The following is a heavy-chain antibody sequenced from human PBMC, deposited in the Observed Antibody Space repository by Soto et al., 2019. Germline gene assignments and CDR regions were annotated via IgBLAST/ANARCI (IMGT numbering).Heavy chain of an antibody. J-gene: IGHJ4*02. CDR2: IWHDGSNK. CDR3: ARDRPSPYFDY. CDR1: GFTFSNYG. V-gene: IGHV3-33*01. Sequence: GGSLRLSCAASGFTFSNYGMHWVRQAPGKGLEWVAVIWHDGSNKYYADPVKGRFTVSRDNSKNTLYLEMNSLRAEDSAVHFCARDRPSPYFDYWGQGTQVTVSS.